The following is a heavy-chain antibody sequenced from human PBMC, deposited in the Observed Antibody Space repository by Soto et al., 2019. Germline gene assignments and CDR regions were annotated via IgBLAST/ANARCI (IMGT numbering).Heavy chain of an antibody. CDR3: ARGRDDYGSGNYYNRIDF. CDR2: IIPLFGTP. D-gene: IGHD3-10*01. CDR1: GGIFSTYA. V-gene: IGHV1-69*01. Sequence: QVQLVQSGAEVKKPGSSVKVSCKASGGIFSTYAISWLRQAPGQGLEWMGGIIPLFGTPNYAQRFQGRVTITADESTSTAYMELRRLRCEDSAVYYCARGRDDYGSGNYYNRIDFWGPRTLVTVSS. J-gene: IGHJ4*02.